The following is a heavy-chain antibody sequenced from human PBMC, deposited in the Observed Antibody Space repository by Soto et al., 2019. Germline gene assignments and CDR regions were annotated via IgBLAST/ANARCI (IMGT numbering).Heavy chain of an antibody. V-gene: IGHV3-9*01. Sequence: EVQLVESGGGLVQRGRSLRLSCAASGFTFDDYAMHWVRQAPGKGLEWVSGISWNSGSIGYADSVKGRFTISRDNAKNSLYLQMNSLRAEDTALYYCAKDIGSIAARAGAFDYWGQGTLVTVSS. CDR1: GFTFDDYA. CDR3: AKDIGSIAARAGAFDY. D-gene: IGHD6-6*01. CDR2: ISWNSGSI. J-gene: IGHJ4*02.